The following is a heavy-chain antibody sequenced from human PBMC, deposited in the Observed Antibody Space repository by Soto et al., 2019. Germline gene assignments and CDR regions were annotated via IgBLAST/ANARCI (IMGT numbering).Heavy chain of an antibody. CDR1: GLSITDSEMG. CDR3: ARRHLAVAVSPWFDP. Sequence: QVTLKESGPVLVNPTETLTLRCTVSGLSITDSEMGVSWIRQPPGQPLEWLAHIDSSGEKSYRTFMKSRLAISKDTSKSQIVLTMTNMDPADTATYYSARRHLAVAVSPWFDPWGQGIPVTVSS. V-gene: IGHV2-26*01. J-gene: IGHJ5*02. D-gene: IGHD6-19*01. CDR2: IDSSGEK.